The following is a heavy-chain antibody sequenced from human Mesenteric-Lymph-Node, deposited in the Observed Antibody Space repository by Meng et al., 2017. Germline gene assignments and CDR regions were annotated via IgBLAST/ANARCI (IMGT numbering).Heavy chain of an antibody. D-gene: IGHD6-19*01. J-gene: IGHJ4*02. Sequence: GESLKISCTASGFTFSSYAMTWVRQAPVKGLEWVSAILGSGYGTYYADSVRGRFTISRDNSKNTLYLQMDSLGAEDTAVYYCAKEVAVTGTGNFDFWGQGMLVTVSS. CDR2: ILGSGYGT. CDR3: AKEVAVTGTGNFDF. CDR1: GFTFSSYA. V-gene: IGHV3-23*01.